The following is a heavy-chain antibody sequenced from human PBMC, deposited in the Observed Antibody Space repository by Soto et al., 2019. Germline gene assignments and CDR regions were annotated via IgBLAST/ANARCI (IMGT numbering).Heavy chain of an antibody. J-gene: IGHJ6*03. CDR2: IIPILGIA. CDR3: ARDPGSGWYPDYYMDV. D-gene: IGHD6-19*01. Sequence: SVRVSCKASGGTFSSYTISWVRQAPGQGLEWMGRIIPILGIANYAQKFQGRVTITADKSTSTAYMELSSLRSEDTAVYYCARDPGSGWYPDYYMDVWGKGTTVTVSS. CDR1: GGTFSSYT. V-gene: IGHV1-69*04.